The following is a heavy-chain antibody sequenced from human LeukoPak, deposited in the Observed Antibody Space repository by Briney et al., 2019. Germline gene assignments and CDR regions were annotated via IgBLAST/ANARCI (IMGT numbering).Heavy chain of an antibody. V-gene: IGHV3-21*04. CDR2: ISSSSSYI. CDR1: GFTFSSYS. D-gene: IGHD3-10*01. Sequence: GGSLRLSCAASGFTFSSYSMNWVRQAPGKGLEWVSSISSSSSYIYYADSVKGRFTISRDNSKNTLHLQMNSLRAEDTAVYYCARLRGGWYFDLWGRGTLVTVSS. J-gene: IGHJ2*01. CDR3: ARLRGGWYFDL.